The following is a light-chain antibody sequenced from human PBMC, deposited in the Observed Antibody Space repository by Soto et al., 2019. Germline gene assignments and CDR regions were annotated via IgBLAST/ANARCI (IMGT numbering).Light chain of an antibody. J-gene: IGLJ3*02. CDR3: ASWDDSLSSSQVV. Sequence: QSVLTQPPSASGTPGQRVTISCSGTRYDIGSNYVFWYQQLPGTAPKLLIYNNNERPSGVPDRVSGSKSGTSASLAISGLRSEDEADYYCASWDDSLSSSQVVFGGGTKLTVL. V-gene: IGLV1-47*02. CDR1: RYDIGSNY. CDR2: NNN.